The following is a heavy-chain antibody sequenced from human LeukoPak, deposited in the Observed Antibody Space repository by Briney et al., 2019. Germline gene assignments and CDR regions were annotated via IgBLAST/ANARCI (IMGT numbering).Heavy chain of an antibody. CDR3: ARDRNYYGSGSYYNGLGDAFDI. CDR2: ISWNSGSI. J-gene: IGHJ3*02. V-gene: IGHV3-9*01. Sequence: GGSLRLSCAASGFTFDDYAMHWVRQAPGKGLEWVSGISWNSGSIGYADSVKGRFTISRDNAKNSLYLQMNSLRAEDTAVYYCARDRNYYGSGSYYNGLGDAFDIWGQGTMVTVSS. CDR1: GFTFDDYA. D-gene: IGHD3-10*01.